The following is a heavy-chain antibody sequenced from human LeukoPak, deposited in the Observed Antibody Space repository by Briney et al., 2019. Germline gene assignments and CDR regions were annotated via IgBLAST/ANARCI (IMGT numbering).Heavy chain of an antibody. CDR1: GFTVSSNY. CDR3: ARDALMTTVTTGGMDV. Sequence: GGSLRLSCAASGFTVSSNYMSWVRQAPGKGLEWVSVIYSGGSTYYADSVKGRFTISRDNSKNTLYLQMNSLRAEDTAVYYCARDALMTTVTTGGMDVWGQGTTVTVSS. V-gene: IGHV3-66*01. D-gene: IGHD4-17*01. J-gene: IGHJ6*02. CDR2: IYSGGST.